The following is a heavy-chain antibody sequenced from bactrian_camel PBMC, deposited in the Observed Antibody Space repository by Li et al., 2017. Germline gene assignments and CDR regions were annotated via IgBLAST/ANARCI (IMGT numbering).Heavy chain of an antibody. CDR1: GSTLHTY. J-gene: IGHJ4*01. Sequence: VQLVESGGGSVQPGGSVRLSCAASGSTLHTYSWFRQAPGQEREGVAAIYTSGGTTYYAGSVKGRFTVSQDNAKNMVYLQMNSLKTEDTAVYYCARGPENLWEYGYWGQGTQVTVS. V-gene: IGHV3S40*01. CDR2: IYTSGGTT. CDR3: ARGPENLWEYGY.